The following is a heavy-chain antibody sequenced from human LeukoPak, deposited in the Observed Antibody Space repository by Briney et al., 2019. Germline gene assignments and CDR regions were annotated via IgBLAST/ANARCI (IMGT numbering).Heavy chain of an antibody. J-gene: IGHJ4*02. D-gene: IGHD3-10*01. CDR2: IYNGGRT. Sequence: GGSLRLSCAASGFTVSSNYMSWVRQAPGKGLEWVSVIYNGGRTYYADSVKGRFTISRDSSKNTLYLQMNSLRAEDTAVYYCARLYGSGSYFYWGQGTLDTVSS. CDR1: GFTVSSNY. V-gene: IGHV3-53*01. CDR3: ARLYGSGSYFY.